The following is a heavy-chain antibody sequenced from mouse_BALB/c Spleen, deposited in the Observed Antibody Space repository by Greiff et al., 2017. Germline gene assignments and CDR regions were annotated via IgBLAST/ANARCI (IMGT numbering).Heavy chain of an antibody. CDR3: ARGFITAVEYYFDY. D-gene: IGHD1-1*01. CDR2: ISYDGSN. J-gene: IGHJ2*01. CDR1: GYSITSGYF. V-gene: IGHV3-6*02. Sequence: EVQLQESGPGLVKPSQSLSLTCSVTGYSITSGYFWYLIRPFPGNQQEWLGFISYDGSNNYNPSIKNRITITRDTSKNQVFLKLNSVTTEDTATYYCARGFITAVEYYFDYWGQGTTVTVSS.